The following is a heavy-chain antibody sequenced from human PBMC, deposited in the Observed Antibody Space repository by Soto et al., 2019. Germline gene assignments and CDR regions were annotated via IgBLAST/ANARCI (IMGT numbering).Heavy chain of an antibody. J-gene: IGHJ6*02. V-gene: IGHV1-18*01. D-gene: IGHD2-2*01. CDR3: ARAVVVVPADLYYYYYGMDV. CDR1: GYTFTSYG. CDR2: ISAYNGNT. Sequence: ASVKVSCKASGYTFTSYGISWVRQAPGQGLEWMGWISAYNGNTNYAQKLQGRVIMTTDTSTSTAYMELRSLRSDDTAVYYCARAVVVVPADLYYYYYGMDVWGQGTTVTVSS.